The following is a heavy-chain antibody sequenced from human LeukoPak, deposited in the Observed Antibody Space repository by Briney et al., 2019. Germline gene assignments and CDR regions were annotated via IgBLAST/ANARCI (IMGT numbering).Heavy chain of an antibody. Sequence: PGRSLRLSCAASGFTFDNYVMHWVRQAPGKGLEWVAVISYDGSNKYYADSVKGRFTISRDNSKNTVYLQMNSLRPEDTAVSYCARELTTTYYFDYCGQGTLVTVSS. J-gene: IGHJ4*02. CDR3: ARELTTTYYFDY. CDR1: GFTFDNYV. D-gene: IGHD1-1*01. CDR2: ISYDGSNK. V-gene: IGHV3-30*04.